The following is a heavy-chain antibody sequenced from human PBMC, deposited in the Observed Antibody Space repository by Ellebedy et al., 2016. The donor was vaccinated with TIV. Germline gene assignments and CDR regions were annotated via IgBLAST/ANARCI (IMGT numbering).Heavy chain of an antibody. Sequence: GGSLRLSCAASGFTFRSYGLTWVRQAPGKGLECVSYISSDSDIVYYADSVKGRFTISRDNAKNSLHLQLSSLRAEDTAVYYCARDDSGYYELHYWGQGSLVTVSS. CDR2: ISSDSDIV. CDR1: GFTFRSYG. V-gene: IGHV3-48*04. D-gene: IGHD3-22*01. CDR3: ARDDSGYYELHY. J-gene: IGHJ4*02.